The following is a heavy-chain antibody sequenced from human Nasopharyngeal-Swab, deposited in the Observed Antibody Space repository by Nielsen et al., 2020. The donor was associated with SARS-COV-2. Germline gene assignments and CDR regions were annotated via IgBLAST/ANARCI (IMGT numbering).Heavy chain of an antibody. D-gene: IGHD2-21*02. Sequence: GESLKISCAASGFTFSSYWMSWVRQAPGKGLEWVANIKQDGSEKYYVDSVKGRFTISRDNAKNSLYLQMNSLRDEDTAVYYCARDTDHIVVVTAWQGAFDIWGQGTMVTVSS. J-gene: IGHJ3*02. CDR3: ARDTDHIVVVTAWQGAFDI. CDR2: IKQDGSEK. V-gene: IGHV3-7*01. CDR1: GFTFSSYW.